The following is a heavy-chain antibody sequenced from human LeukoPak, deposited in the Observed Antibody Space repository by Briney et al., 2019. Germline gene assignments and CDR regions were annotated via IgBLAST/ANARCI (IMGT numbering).Heavy chain of an antibody. J-gene: IGHJ4*02. CDR3: ARMPRIAVAVIPYYFDY. D-gene: IGHD6-19*01. V-gene: IGHV3-23*01. CDR2: ISGSGGST. CDR1: GFTFSSCA. Sequence: GGSLRLSCAASGFTFSSCAMSWVRQAPGKGLEWVSAISGSGGSTYYADSVKGRFTISRDNSKNTLYLQMNSLRAEDTAVYYCARMPRIAVAVIPYYFDYWGQGTLVTVSS.